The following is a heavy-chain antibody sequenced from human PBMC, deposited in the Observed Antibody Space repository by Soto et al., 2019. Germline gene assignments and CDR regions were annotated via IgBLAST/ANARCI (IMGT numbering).Heavy chain of an antibody. J-gene: IGHJ5*02. CDR3: ARGYPGANWFDP. CDR2: IITIFGTA. CDR1: GVTFSSYA. Sequence: GASVKVSCKAPGVTFSSYAICWVRQAPGQGLEWMGGIITIFGTANYAQKFQGRVTITADESTSTAYMELSSLRSEDTAVYYCARGYPGANWFDPWGQGTLVTVSS. V-gene: IGHV1-69*13. D-gene: IGHD1-26*01.